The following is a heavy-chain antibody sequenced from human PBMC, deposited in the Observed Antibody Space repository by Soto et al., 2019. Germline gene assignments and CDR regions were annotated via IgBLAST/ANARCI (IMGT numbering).Heavy chain of an antibody. V-gene: IGHV4-34*01. CDR3: ARGMYSRSSGLESFRIRFDP. D-gene: IGHD6-6*01. Sequence: SETLSLTCAVYGGSFSGYYWSWIRQPPGRGLEWIGEINHSGSTNYNPSLKSRVTISVDTSKNQFSLELSSVTAADTAVYYCARGMYSRSSGLESFRIRFDPWGQGTLVTVSS. CDR2: INHSGST. J-gene: IGHJ5*02. CDR1: GGSFSGYY.